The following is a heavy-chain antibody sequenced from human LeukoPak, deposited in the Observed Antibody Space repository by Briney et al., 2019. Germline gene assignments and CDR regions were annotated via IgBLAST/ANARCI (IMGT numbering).Heavy chain of an antibody. CDR2: IYYSGNT. J-gene: IGHJ6*03. CDR3: GRHFYGSGTYYYYYYYMDV. Sequence: PSETLSLTCSVSGVSISSTIYYWGWIRQPPGKGLEWIGSIYYSGNTYYNPSLKSRVTISVDASKNQFSLRLSSVTAADTAVYYCGRHFYGSGTYYYYYYYMDVWGTGTTVTISS. CDR1: GVSISSTIYY. V-gene: IGHV4-39*01. D-gene: IGHD3-10*01.